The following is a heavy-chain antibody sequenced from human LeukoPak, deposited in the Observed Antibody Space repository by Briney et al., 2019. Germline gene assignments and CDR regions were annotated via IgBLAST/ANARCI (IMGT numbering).Heavy chain of an antibody. D-gene: IGHD3-22*01. CDR2: IYYSGST. Sequence: SETLSLTCTVSGGSISSGDYYWSWIRQPPGKGLEWIGYIYYSGSTYYNPSLKSRVTISVDTSKNQFSLKLSSVTAADTAVYYCARVMYCDSEYYFDYWGQGTLVTVSS. V-gene: IGHV4-30-4*08. CDR1: GGSISSGDYY. CDR3: ARVMYCDSEYYFDY. J-gene: IGHJ4*02.